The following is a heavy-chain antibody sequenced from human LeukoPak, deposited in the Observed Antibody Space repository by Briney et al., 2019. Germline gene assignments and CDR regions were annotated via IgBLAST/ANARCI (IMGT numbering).Heavy chain of an antibody. J-gene: IGHJ4*02. CDR2: IKSKTDGGTT. Sequence: GGSLRLSCAASGFTFSNAWMSWVRQAPGKGLEWVGRIKSKTDGGTTDYAAPVKGRFTISRDDSKNTLYLQMNSLKTEDTAVYYCTTDSGYSYGYDYWGQGTLVTVSS. D-gene: IGHD5-18*01. CDR1: GFTFSNAW. V-gene: IGHV3-15*01. CDR3: TTDSGYSYGYDY.